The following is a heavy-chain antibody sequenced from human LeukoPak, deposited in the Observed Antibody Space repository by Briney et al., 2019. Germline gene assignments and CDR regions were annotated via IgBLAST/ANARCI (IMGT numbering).Heavy chain of an antibody. Sequence: GASVKVSCKASGGTFSSYAISWVRQAPGKGLEWMGGFDPEDGETIYAQKFQGRVTMTEDTSTDTAYMELSSLRSEDTAVYYCATDSIWNGDSSPFGYWGQGTLVTVSS. CDR3: ATDSIWNGDSSPFGY. D-gene: IGHD4-17*01. V-gene: IGHV1-24*01. CDR2: FDPEDGET. CDR1: GGTFSSYA. J-gene: IGHJ4*02.